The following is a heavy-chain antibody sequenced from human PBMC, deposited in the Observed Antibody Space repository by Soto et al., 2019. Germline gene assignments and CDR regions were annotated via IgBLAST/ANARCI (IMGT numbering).Heavy chain of an antibody. CDR3: TAERAVGIAAAGAGDY. Sequence: GGSLRLSCAASGFTFSNAWMSWVRQAPGKGLEWVARIKSKTDGGTTDDAAPVKGRFTITRDDSKNTLYLQMNSLKTEVTAVDYGTAERAVGIAAAGAGDYWGQGTLVTVSS. CDR1: GFTFSNAW. J-gene: IGHJ4*02. V-gene: IGHV3-15*01. D-gene: IGHD6-13*01. CDR2: IKSKTDGGTT.